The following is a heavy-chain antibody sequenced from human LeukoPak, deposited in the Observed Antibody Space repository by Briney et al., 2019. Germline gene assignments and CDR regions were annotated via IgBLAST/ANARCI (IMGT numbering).Heavy chain of an antibody. CDR2: ISGSASST. CDR1: GFTFSNYA. CDR3: ARDEFGFTP. D-gene: IGHD3-16*01. V-gene: IGHV3-23*01. J-gene: IGHJ5*02. Sequence: GGSLRLSCAASGFTFSNYAMSWVRQAPGKGLEWVSAISGSASSTYHADFVKGRFTISRDNSKNTLYLQMNSLRADDTAVYYCARDEFGFTPWGQGTLVTVSS.